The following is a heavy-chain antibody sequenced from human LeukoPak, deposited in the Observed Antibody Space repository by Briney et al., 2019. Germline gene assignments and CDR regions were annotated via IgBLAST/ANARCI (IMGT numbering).Heavy chain of an antibody. Sequence: PGGSLRLSCAASGFTFSSYSMNWVRQAPGKGLEWVSSISGSNSYIYYADSVKGRFTVSRDNSKNSLYLQMKRLRAEDTALYYCARRGYHDYSGFDYWGQGTLVTVSS. J-gene: IGHJ4*02. CDR1: GFTFSSYS. CDR2: ISGSNSYI. D-gene: IGHD1-26*01. CDR3: ARRGYHDYSGFDY. V-gene: IGHV3-21*06.